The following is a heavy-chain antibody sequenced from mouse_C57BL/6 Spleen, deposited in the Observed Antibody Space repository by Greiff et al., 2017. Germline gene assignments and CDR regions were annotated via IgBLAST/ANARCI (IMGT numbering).Heavy chain of an antibody. Sequence: VQLQQSGAELVRPGASVKLSCTASGFNIKDDYMHWVKQRPEQGLEWIGWLDPENGDTEYASKFQGKATITADTSSNTAYLQLSSLTSEDTAVYYCTTLTGIAYWGQGTLVTVSA. D-gene: IGHD4-1*01. CDR3: TTLTGIAY. CDR1: GFNIKDDY. V-gene: IGHV14-4*01. CDR2: LDPENGDT. J-gene: IGHJ3*01.